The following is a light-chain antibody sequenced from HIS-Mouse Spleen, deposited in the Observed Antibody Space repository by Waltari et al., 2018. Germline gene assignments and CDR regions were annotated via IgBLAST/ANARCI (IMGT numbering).Light chain of an antibody. CDR3: SSYTSSSTLV. J-gene: IGLJ3*02. CDR2: EVS. V-gene: IGLV2-14*01. CDR1: SSDVGGYNY. Sequence: QSALTHPASVSASPGQSITISSTGTSSDVGGYNYVTWYQQHPGKAPKLMIYEVSNRPSGVSNRFSGSKSGNTASLTISGLQAEDEADYYCSSYTSSSTLVFGGGTKLTVL.